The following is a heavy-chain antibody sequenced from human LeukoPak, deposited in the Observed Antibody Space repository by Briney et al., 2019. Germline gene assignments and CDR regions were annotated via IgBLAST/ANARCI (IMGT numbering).Heavy chain of an antibody. CDR3: ASSYFDNSAYAFDI. Sequence: PGGSLRLSCVASGFSFSSYWMSWVRQAPGKGPEWVANIKQDGSEKYYVDSVKGRFTISRDNAKNSLFLQMNSLRSEDTSVYYCASSYFDNSAYAFDIWGQGTMVTVSS. V-gene: IGHV3-7*01. J-gene: IGHJ3*02. D-gene: IGHD3-22*01. CDR2: IKQDGSEK. CDR1: GFSFSSYW.